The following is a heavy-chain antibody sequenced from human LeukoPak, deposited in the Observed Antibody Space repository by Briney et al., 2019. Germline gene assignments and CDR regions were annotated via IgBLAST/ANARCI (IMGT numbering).Heavy chain of an antibody. J-gene: IGHJ5*02. V-gene: IGHV3-21*01. D-gene: IGHD3-9*01. Sequence: GGCLRLSCAASGLTFSSYSMNGGRQAPGKGLEWVSAISSSSSDIYYADSVKGRFTISRDNAKNSLYLQMNSLRAEDTAVYYCARGDILTGYYWFDPWGQGTLVTVSS. CDR1: GLTFSSYS. CDR3: ARGDILTGYYWFDP. CDR2: ISSSSSDI.